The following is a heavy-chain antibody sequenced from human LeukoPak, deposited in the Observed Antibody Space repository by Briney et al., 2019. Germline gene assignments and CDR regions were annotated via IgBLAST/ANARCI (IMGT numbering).Heavy chain of an antibody. V-gene: IGHV3-33*01. CDR1: GFTFSSYG. Sequence: GRSLRLSCAASGFTFSSYGMHWVRQAPGKGLEWVASTWSDGSNKYYADSVKGRFTISRDNSKNTLYLQMNSLRAEDTAAYYWARSCKSGFYFGKDVWGQGTTVTVSS. D-gene: IGHD6-25*01. J-gene: IGHJ6*02. CDR2: TWSDGSNK. CDR3: ARSCKSGFYFGKDV.